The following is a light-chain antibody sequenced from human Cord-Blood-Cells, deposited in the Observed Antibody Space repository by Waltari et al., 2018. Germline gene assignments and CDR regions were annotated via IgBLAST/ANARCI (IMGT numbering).Light chain of an antibody. CDR3: CSYAGSSTRV. Sequence: SALTPPAYVSGSPGQSITISCTGTSCVVWRFTLFPWYQQHPSKAPKPMIYECSKRPSGVSNRFSGSKSGNTASLTISGLQAEDEADYYCCSYAGSSTRVFGTGTKVTVL. CDR1: SCVVWRFTL. V-gene: IGLV2-23*01. CDR2: ECS. J-gene: IGLJ1*01.